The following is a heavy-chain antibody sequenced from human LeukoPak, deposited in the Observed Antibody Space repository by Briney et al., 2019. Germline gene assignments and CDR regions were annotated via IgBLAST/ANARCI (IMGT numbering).Heavy chain of an antibody. CDR1: GFTFSSYW. J-gene: IGHJ4*02. CDR2: IKQDGSEK. D-gene: IGHD3-22*01. CDR3: ARDRNYYDNSGYYFSDY. Sequence: GGSLRLSCAASGFTFSSYWMSWVRQAPGKGLEWVANIKQDGSEKYYVDSVKGRFTISRDNAKNSLYLQMNSLRAEDTAVYYCARDRNYYDNSGYYFSDYWGQGTLVTVSS. V-gene: IGHV3-7*01.